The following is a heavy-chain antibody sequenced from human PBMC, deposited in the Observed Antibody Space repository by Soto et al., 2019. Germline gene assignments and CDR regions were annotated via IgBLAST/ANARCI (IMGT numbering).Heavy chain of an antibody. CDR2: IWYDGTNK. V-gene: IGHV3-33*01. CDR1: GFTFSNYG. Sequence: QVQVVESGGGVVQPGRSLRLSCAASGFTFSNYGMHWVRQAPGKGLEWVAVIWYDGTNKYYADSVKGRFTISRDNSKNTLYLQMNSLRAEDTAVYYCARDSLLCMVRGQLDPWGQGTLVTVSS. J-gene: IGHJ5*02. CDR3: ARDSLLCMVRGQLDP. D-gene: IGHD3-10*01.